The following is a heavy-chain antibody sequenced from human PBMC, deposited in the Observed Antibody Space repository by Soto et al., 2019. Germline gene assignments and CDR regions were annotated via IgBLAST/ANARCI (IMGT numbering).Heavy chain of an antibody. Sequence: PSETLSLTCTVSGGSISSSSYFWGWIRQHPGKGLEWIGNMYYSGTTYYNPSLKSRVTISVDTSKNQFSLKLSSVTAADTAVYYCARDFRICISTSCYAPITHGMDVWGQGTTVTVSS. CDR1: GGSISSSSYF. CDR2: MYYSGTT. D-gene: IGHD2-2*01. V-gene: IGHV4-39*07. CDR3: ARDFRICISTSCYAPITHGMDV. J-gene: IGHJ6*02.